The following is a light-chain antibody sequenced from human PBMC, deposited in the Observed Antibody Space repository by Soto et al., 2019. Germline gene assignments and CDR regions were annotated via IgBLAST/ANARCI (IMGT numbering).Light chain of an antibody. CDR3: QHYNDWPPAIT. CDR2: GAS. Sequence: EILMTQSPATLSVSPGERATLSCRASQSLNRNLAWYQQKPGQAPRLIIYGASTRASGIPVRFSGSGSGTEFTLTISSLQSEDFALYYCQHYNDWPPAITFGPGTKVDL. J-gene: IGKJ3*01. V-gene: IGKV3D-15*01. CDR1: QSLNRN.